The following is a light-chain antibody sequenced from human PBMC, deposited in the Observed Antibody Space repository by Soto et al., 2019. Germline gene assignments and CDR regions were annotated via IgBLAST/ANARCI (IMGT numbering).Light chain of an antibody. CDR2: GAS. J-gene: IGKJ4*01. CDR1: QTVSNNY. V-gene: IGKV3-20*01. CDR3: QQYGGSPLT. Sequence: EIVLTQSPGTLSSSPGERVTLSCRASQTVSNNYLAWYQQSPGQAPRLLVYGASSRATGIPGRFAGSGSGTDFTLTIDRLEPEDFAMYYCQQYGGSPLTFGGVTKVEIK.